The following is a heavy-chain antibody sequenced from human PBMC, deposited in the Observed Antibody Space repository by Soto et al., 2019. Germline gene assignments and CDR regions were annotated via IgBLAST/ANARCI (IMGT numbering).Heavy chain of an antibody. V-gene: IGHV3-23*01. CDR3: ARTGSDGFDI. Sequence: PWGPLRLSCAVSGGTFSGYGWSWIRQRPGKGLEWVSAINDSGGSTYYAGSENGRFTHSRDNSKNTLYLQMNSLRVEDTAVYNCARTGSDGFDIWGQGTMVTRSS. CDR2: INDSGGST. CDR1: GGTFSGYG. J-gene: IGHJ3*02.